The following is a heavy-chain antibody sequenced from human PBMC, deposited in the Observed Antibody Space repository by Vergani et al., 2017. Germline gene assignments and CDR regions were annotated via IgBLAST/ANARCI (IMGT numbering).Heavy chain of an antibody. D-gene: IGHD4-17*01. V-gene: IGHV4-30-2*01. J-gene: IGHJ6*02. Sequence: QLQLQESGSGLVKPSQTLSLTCAVSGGSISSGGYSWSWIRQPPGKGLEWIGYIYHSGSTYYNPSLKSRVTISVDRSKKQFSLKLSSVTAADTAVYYCARGVSYVDYYYYYGMDVWGQGTTVTVSS. CDR1: GGSISSGGYS. CDR2: IYHSGST. CDR3: ARGVSYVDYYYYYGMDV.